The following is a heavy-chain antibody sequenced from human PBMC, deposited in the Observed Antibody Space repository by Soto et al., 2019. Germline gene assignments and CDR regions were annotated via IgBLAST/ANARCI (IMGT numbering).Heavy chain of an antibody. Sequence: GGSLRLSCAASGFTFSDYAMTWVRQAPGKGLEWLSTLSGSGISTYDAGFVKGRFTISRDNSKNMLYLQMNSLRAEDTGIYYCAKELVGALYYGMDVWGQGTTVTVSS. CDR1: GFTFSDYA. D-gene: IGHD6-13*01. V-gene: IGHV3-23*01. CDR2: LSGSGIST. J-gene: IGHJ6*02. CDR3: AKELVGALYYGMDV.